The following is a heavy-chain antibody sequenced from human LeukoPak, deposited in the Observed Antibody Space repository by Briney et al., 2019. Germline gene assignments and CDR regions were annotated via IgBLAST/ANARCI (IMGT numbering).Heavy chain of an antibody. CDR3: AKGLGKATVTPLGY. CDR2: ISGSGGST. Sequence: PEGSLRLSCAASGFTFSSYAMSWVRQASGKGLEWVSGISGSGGSTYYADSVKGRFTISRDNSKNTLYLQMDSLRAEDTAVYYCAKGLGKATVTPLGYWGQGTLVTVSS. CDR1: GFTFSSYA. J-gene: IGHJ4*02. V-gene: IGHV3-23*01. D-gene: IGHD4-11*01.